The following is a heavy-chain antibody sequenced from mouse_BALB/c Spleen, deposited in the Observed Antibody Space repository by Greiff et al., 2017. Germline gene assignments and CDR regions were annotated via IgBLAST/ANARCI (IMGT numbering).Heavy chain of an antibody. J-gene: IGHJ1*01. CDR2: IYPGNSDT. D-gene: IGHD1-1*01. V-gene: IGHV1-5*01. Sequence: EVQLQQSGTVLARPGASVKMSCKASGYTFTSYWLHWVKQRPGQGLEWIGAIYPGNSDTSYNQKFKGKAKLTAVTSTSTAYMELSSLTNEDSAVYYCTNCYGSSYWYFDVWGAGTTVTVSS. CDR3: TNCYGSSYWYFDV. CDR1: GYTFTSYW.